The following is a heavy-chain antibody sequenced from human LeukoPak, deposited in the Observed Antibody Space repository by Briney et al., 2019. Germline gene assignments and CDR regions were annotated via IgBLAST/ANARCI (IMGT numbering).Heavy chain of an antibody. V-gene: IGHV3-30*18. Sequence: GGSLRLSCAPSGFTFIIFCMHWVRQAPGRGLDWVALISLVGSNKYYADSVKGRFTISRDNSKNTLYLQMNSLRAEDTAVYYCAKDLYQLYYYYYGMDVWGQGTTVTVSS. D-gene: IGHD6-6*01. CDR1: GFTFIIFC. CDR3: AKDLYQLYYYYYGMDV. CDR2: ISLVGSNK. J-gene: IGHJ6*02.